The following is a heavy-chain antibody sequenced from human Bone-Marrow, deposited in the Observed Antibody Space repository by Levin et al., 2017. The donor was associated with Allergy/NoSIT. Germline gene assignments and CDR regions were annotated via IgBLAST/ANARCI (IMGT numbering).Heavy chain of an antibody. CDR2: IYHSGST. Sequence: SSETLSLTCAVSGGSISSGGYSWSWIRQPPGKGLEWIGYIYHSGSTYYNPSLKSRVTISVDRSKNQFSLKLSSVTAADTAVYYCARGRPRTGTTSWFDPWGQGTLVTVSS. V-gene: IGHV4-30-2*01. CDR3: ARGRPRTGTTSWFDP. CDR1: GGSISSGGYS. J-gene: IGHJ5*02. D-gene: IGHD1-7*01.